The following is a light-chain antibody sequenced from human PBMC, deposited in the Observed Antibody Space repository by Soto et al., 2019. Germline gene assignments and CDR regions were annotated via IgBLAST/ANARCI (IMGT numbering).Light chain of an antibody. Sequence: QSALTQPGSVSGSPGQSITISCTGTSSDIGTYNLVSWYQQHPGKAPKLMIYEVNKRPSGVSDRFSGSKSGNTASLTISGLQAEDEADYYCCSYAGSSTLFVFGTGTKLTVL. CDR1: SSDIGTYNL. CDR3: CSYAGSSTLFV. J-gene: IGLJ1*01. CDR2: EVN. V-gene: IGLV2-23*02.